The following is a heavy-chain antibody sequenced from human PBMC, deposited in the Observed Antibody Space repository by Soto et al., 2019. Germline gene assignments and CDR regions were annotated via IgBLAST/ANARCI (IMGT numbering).Heavy chain of an antibody. D-gene: IGHD2-21*02. V-gene: IGHV1-69*13. CDR2: IIPIFGTA. J-gene: IGHJ6*02. Sequence: SVKVSCKASGGTFSSYAISCVRHAPGQGLEWMGGIIPIFGTANYAQKFQGRVTITADESTSTAYMELSSLRSEDTAVYYCARDRHIVVVTAPPYYGMDVWGQGTTVTVSS. CDR3: ARDRHIVVVTAPPYYGMDV. CDR1: GGTFSSYA.